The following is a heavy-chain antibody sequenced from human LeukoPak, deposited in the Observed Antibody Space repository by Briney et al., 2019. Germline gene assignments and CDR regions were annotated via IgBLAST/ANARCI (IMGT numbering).Heavy chain of an antibody. CDR1: GGSFSTYY. V-gene: IGHV4-59*01. J-gene: IGHJ3*02. Sequence: SETLSLTCTVSGGSFSTYYWSWIRQPPGKGLEWIGYIYYSGSTNYNPSLKSRVTISVDTSKNQFSLKLTSVTAADAAVYYCARVACSGGTCYSYKYGFDIWGQGTMVTVSS. CDR2: IYYSGST. CDR3: ARVACSGGTCYSYKYGFDI. D-gene: IGHD2-15*01.